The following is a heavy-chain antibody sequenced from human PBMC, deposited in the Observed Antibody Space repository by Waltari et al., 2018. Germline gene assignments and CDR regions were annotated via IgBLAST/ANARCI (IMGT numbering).Heavy chain of an antibody. V-gene: IGHV4-4*07. CDR3: ARSSSSSWTYYFDY. D-gene: IGHD6-13*01. J-gene: IGHJ4*02. CDR1: GGSISSYY. CDR2: IYTSGST. Sequence: QVQLQESGPGLVKPSETLSLTCTVSGGSISSYYWSWIRQPAGKGLEWIGRIYTSGSTNYNPSRKSRVTMSVDTSKNQFSLKLSSVTAADTAVYYCARSSSSSWTYYFDYWGQGTLVTVSS.